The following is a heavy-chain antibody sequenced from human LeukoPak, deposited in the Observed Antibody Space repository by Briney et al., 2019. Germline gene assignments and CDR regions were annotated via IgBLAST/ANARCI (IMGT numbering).Heavy chain of an antibody. CDR3: ARFDYADYLAFDY. D-gene: IGHD4-17*01. J-gene: IGHJ4*02. Sequence: GGSLRLSCAASGFTFSSYSMNWVRQAPGKGLEWVSYISSSSGTMFYADSVKGRFTISRDSAKNSLYLQMNSLRAEDTAVYYCARFDYADYLAFDYWGQGTLVTVSS. V-gene: IGHV3-48*01. CDR2: ISSSSGTM. CDR1: GFTFSSYS.